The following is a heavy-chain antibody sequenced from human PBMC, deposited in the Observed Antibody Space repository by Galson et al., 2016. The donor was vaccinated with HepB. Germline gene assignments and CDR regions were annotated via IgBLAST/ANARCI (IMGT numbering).Heavy chain of an antibody. CDR1: GFTFSSYV. CDR2: SGSGGPT. Sequence: SLRLSCAASGFTFSSYVMSWVRQAPGKGLEWVSSSGSGGPTYYADSVKGRFTISRDNSKNTLFLQMHRLRADDTAVYYCAKSVLEYDILTGYYRRGADYWGQGTLVTVSS. D-gene: IGHD3-9*01. J-gene: IGHJ4*02. CDR3: AKSVLEYDILTGYYRRGADY. V-gene: IGHV3-23*01.